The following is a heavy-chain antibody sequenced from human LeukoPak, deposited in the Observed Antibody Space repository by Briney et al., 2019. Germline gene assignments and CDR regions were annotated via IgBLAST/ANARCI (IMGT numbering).Heavy chain of an antibody. CDR1: GYTFTSYD. CDR2: MNPNSGNT. Sequence: GASVKVSCKASGYTFTSYDINWVRQATGQGLEWMGWMNPNSGNTGYAQKFQGRVTMTRNTSISTAYMELSSLRSEDTAVYYCARDPRWTDYGDYWFDPWGQGTLVTVSS. D-gene: IGHD4-17*01. J-gene: IGHJ5*02. V-gene: IGHV1-8*01. CDR3: ARDPRWTDYGDYWFDP.